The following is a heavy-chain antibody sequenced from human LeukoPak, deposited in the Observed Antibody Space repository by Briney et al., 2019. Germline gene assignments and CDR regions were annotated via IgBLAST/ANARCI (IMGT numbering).Heavy chain of an antibody. CDR3: AKVAYCSGGSCYYYMDV. CDR2: ISGSGGST. Sequence: GGSLRLSCAASGFTFSSYAMSWVRQAPGKGLEWVSTISGSGGSTYYADSMKGRFTISRDNSKNTLYLQMNSLRAEDTAVYYCAKVAYCSGGSCYYYMDVWGKGTTVTVSS. CDR1: GFTFSSYA. V-gene: IGHV3-23*01. D-gene: IGHD2-15*01. J-gene: IGHJ6*03.